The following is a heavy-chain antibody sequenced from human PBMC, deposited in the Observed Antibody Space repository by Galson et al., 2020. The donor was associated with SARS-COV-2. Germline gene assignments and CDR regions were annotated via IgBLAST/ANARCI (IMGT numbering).Heavy chain of an antibody. CDR3: AMVSYYYGMDV. V-gene: IGHV4-30-2*01. J-gene: IGHJ6*02. Sequence: ASETLSLTCAVSGGSISSGGYSWSWIRQPPGKGLEWIGYIYHSGSTYYNPSLKSRVTISVDRSKNQFSLKLSSVTAADTAVYYCAMVSYYYGMDVWGQGTTVTVSS. D-gene: IGHD5-18*01. CDR2: IYHSGST. CDR1: GGSISSGGYS.